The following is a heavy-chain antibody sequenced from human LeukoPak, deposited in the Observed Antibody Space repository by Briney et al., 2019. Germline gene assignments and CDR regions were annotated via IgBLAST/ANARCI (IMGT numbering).Heavy chain of an antibody. CDR2: IYHSGST. J-gene: IGHJ4*02. CDR1: GGSISSSNW. V-gene: IGHV4-4*02. D-gene: IGHD3-10*01. CDR3: ARHGTGYGSGNTDYFDY. Sequence: PSETLSLTCAVSGGSISSSNWWSWVRQPPGKGLEWIGEIYHSGSTNYNPSLKSRVTISVDKSKNQFSLKLSSVTAAGTAVYYCARHGTGYGSGNTDYFDYWGQGTLVTVSS.